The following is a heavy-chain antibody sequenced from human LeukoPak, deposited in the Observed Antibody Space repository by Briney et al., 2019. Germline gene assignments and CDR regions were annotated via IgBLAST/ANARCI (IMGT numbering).Heavy chain of an antibody. CDR1: GGSISSYY. V-gene: IGHV4-4*07. D-gene: IGHD3-3*01. CDR3: ARVENYYDFWSGSYYMDV. Sequence: SETLSLTCTVSGGSISSYYWSWIRQPAGKGLEWIGRIYTSGSTNYNPSLKSRVTMSVDTSKNQFSLKLSSVTAADTAVYYCARVENYYDFWSGSYYMDVWGKGTTVTVSS. CDR2: IYTSGST. J-gene: IGHJ6*03.